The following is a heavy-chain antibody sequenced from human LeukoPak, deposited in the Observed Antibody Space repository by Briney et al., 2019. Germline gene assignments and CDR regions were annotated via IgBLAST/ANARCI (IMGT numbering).Heavy chain of an antibody. Sequence: PSETLSLTCAVSGYSISSGYYWGWIRQPPGKGLEWIGSIYHSGSTYYNPSLKSRVTISVDTSKNQFSLKLGSVTAADTAVYYCAREAYCSSTSCYGNGDVWGKGTTVTVSS. CDR3: AREAYCSSTSCYGNGDV. CDR2: IYHSGST. V-gene: IGHV4-38-2*02. J-gene: IGHJ6*04. CDR1: GYSISSGYY. D-gene: IGHD2-2*01.